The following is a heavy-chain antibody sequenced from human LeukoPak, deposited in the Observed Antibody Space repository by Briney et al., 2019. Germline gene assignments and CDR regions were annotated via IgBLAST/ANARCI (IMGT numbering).Heavy chain of an antibody. CDR1: GYTFTSYD. V-gene: IGHV1-8*01. CDR3: ARGPHRRTYDRDNWFDP. CDR2: MNPNSGNT. D-gene: IGHD3-10*02. Sequence: ASVKVSCKASGYTFTSYDINWVRQATGQGLEWMGWMNPNSGNTGYAQKFQGRVTMTRNTSISTAYMELSSLRSEDTAVCYCARGPHRRTYDRDNWFDPWGQGTLVTVSS. J-gene: IGHJ5*02.